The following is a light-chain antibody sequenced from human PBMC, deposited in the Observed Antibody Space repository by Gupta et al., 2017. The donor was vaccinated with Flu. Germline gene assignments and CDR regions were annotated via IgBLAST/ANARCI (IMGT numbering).Light chain of an antibody. CDR2: EAS. CDR1: QDISNS. CDR3: QHDYNLLFT. V-gene: IGKV1-33*01. Sequence: PSSLSASVGDRVTITCQASQDISNSLNWYQQRPGKAPRLLIYEASNLQTGVPSRFSGSGSGTDFRLTISSLQPEDLATYYCQHDYNLLFTFGPGTEVDIK. J-gene: IGKJ3*01.